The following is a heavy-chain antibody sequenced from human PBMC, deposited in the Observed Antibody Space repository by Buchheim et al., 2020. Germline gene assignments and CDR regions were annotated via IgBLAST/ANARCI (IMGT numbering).Heavy chain of an antibody. D-gene: IGHD2-15*01. J-gene: IGHJ4*02. V-gene: IGHV2-70*15. CDR3: ARMSRKWGQWWVDY. Sequence: QVTLRESGPALVRPTQTLTLTCTFSGFSLTTGGMCVSWIRQPPGKALEWLARIDWDDDKYYRTSLKTSLTVSKDTPANRVVLTLTNMDPVDTATYYCARMSRKWGQWWVDYWGQGTL. CDR1: GFSLTTGGMC. CDR2: IDWDDDK.